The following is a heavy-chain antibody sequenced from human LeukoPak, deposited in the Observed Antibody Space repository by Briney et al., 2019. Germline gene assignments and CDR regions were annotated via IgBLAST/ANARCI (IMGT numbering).Heavy chain of an antibody. D-gene: IGHD3-22*01. J-gene: IGHJ1*01. CDR2: IYYSGST. CDR3: ASHYDSSGYSTFQH. Sequence: SETLSLTCTVSGGSMSNYYWSWIRQPPGKGLEWIGYIYYSGSTNYTPSLKSRVTISVDTSKNQFSLKLSSVTAADTAVYYCASHYDSSGYSTFQHWGQGTLVTVSS. CDR1: GGSMSNYY. V-gene: IGHV4-59*08.